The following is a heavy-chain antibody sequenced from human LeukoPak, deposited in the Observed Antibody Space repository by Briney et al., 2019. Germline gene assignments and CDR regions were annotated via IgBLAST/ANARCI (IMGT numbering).Heavy chain of an antibody. CDR2: IYYSGST. V-gene: IGHV4-59*01. CDR3: ARGENGELLAFDY. Sequence: PSETLSLTCTVSGGSISSYYWSWIRQPPGKGLEWIGYIYYSGSTNYNPSLKSRVTISVDTSKNQFSLKLSSVTAADTAVYYCARGENGELLAFDYWGQGTLVTVSS. D-gene: IGHD1-26*01. CDR1: GGSISSYY. J-gene: IGHJ4*02.